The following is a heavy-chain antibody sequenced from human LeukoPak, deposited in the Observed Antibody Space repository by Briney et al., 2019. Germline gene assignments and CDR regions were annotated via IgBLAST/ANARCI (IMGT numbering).Heavy chain of an antibody. CDR3: ARGVIAAGGNDFDY. J-gene: IGHJ4*02. CDR1: GGSISSSNW. Sequence: SETLSLTCAVSGGSISSSNWWSWVRQPPGKGLEWIGEINHSGSTNYNPSLKSRVTISVDTSKNQFSLKLGSVTAADTAVYYCARGVIAAGGNDFDYWGQGTLVTVSS. V-gene: IGHV4-4*02. D-gene: IGHD6-13*01. CDR2: INHSGST.